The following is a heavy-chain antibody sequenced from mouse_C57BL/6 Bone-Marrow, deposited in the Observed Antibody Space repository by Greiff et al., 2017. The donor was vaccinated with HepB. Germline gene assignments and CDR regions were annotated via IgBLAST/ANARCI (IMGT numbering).Heavy chain of an antibody. CDR1: GYTFTSYW. Sequence: VQLQQSGAELVKPGASVKLSCKASGYTFTSYWTHWVKQRPGQGLEWIGMIHHNSGSTNYNEKFKSKATLTVDKSSSTAYMQLSSLTSEDSAVYYCTRRGIYDYALYYWGQGTTLTVSS. J-gene: IGHJ2*01. V-gene: IGHV1-64*01. D-gene: IGHD2-4*01. CDR2: IHHNSGST. CDR3: TRRGIYDYALYY.